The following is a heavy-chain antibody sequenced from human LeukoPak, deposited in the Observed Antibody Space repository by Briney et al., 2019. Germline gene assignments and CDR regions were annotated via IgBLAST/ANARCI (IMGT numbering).Heavy chain of an antibody. CDR3: ARDISGWYSGGYFRMDV. J-gene: IGHJ6*02. V-gene: IGHV3-30-3*01. CDR1: GFTFDDYA. Sequence: GGSLRLSCAASGFTFDDYAMHWVRQAPGKGLEWVAFISSDESDKYYADSVKGRFTISRDNSKNTLYLQMNSLRAEDTAVYYCARDISGWYSGGYFRMDVWGQGTTVTVSS. D-gene: IGHD6-19*01. CDR2: ISSDESDK.